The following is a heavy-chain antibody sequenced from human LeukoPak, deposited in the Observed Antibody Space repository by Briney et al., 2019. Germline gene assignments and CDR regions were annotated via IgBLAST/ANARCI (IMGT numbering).Heavy chain of an antibody. J-gene: IGHJ4*02. V-gene: IGHV4-39*07. CDR3: ARGRTTYSSGSLLADY. CDR1: GGSIGSTSYC. Sequence: SETLSLTCTVSGGSIGSTSYCWVWIRQPPGKGLEWIGTISYSGSTYYNPSLKSRVTISLDTSKNQFSLKLSSVTAADTALYYCARGRTTYSSGSLLADYWGQGTLVTVSS. D-gene: IGHD6-25*01. CDR2: ISYSGST.